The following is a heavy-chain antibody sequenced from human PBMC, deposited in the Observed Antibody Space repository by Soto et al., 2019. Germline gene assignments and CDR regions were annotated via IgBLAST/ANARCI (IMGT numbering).Heavy chain of an antibody. CDR1: GFTFSSYA. CDR3: AKGYGSGINYYYYYYMDV. Sequence: GGSLRLSCAASGFTFSSYAMSWVRQAPGKGLEWVSAISGSGGSTYYADSVKGRFTISKDNSKNTLYLQMNSLRAEDTAVYYCAKGYGSGINYYYYYYMDVWGKGTTVTVSS. D-gene: IGHD3-10*01. CDR2: ISGSGGST. J-gene: IGHJ6*03. V-gene: IGHV3-23*01.